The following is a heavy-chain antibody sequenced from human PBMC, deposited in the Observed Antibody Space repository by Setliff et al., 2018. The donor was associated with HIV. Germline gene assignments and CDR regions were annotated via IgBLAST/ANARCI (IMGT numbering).Heavy chain of an antibody. CDR1: GYSISSGYY. CDR3: ASGYNYAYSDY. Sequence: PSETLSLTCAVSGYSISSGYYWGWIRQPPGKGLEWIGSIYHSGSTYYNPSLKSRVTISVDTSKNQLSLKLRSVTAADTAVYYCASGYNYAYSDYWGQGALVTVSS. D-gene: IGHD5-18*01. J-gene: IGHJ4*02. V-gene: IGHV4-38-2*01. CDR2: IYHSGST.